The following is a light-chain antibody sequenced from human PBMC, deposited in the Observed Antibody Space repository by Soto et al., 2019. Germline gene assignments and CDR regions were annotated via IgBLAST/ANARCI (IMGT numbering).Light chain of an antibody. J-gene: IGLJ2*01. CDR2: DVS. V-gene: IGLV2-14*03. Sequence: QSVLTQPASVSRSPGQSITISCTGTSSDVGGYNYVSWYQHHPGKAPKLMIYDVSNRASGVSNRFSGSKSGNTASLTISGLQAEDEAGYYCSSYRSSSIPVVFGGGTKLTVL. CDR1: SSDVGGYNY. CDR3: SSYRSSSIPVV.